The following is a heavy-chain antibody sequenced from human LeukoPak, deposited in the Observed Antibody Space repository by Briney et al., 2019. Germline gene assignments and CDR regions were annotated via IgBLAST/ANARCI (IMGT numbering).Heavy chain of an antibody. CDR2: IYTSGST. D-gene: IGHD3-10*01. Sequence: SETLSLTCTVSGGSISSYYWSWIRQPAGKGLEWIRRIYTSGSTNYNPSLKSRVTMSVDTSKNQFSLKLSSVTAADTAVYYCAREKGPKLLWFGEPSYWFDPWGQGTLVTVSS. J-gene: IGHJ5*02. V-gene: IGHV4-4*07. CDR3: AREKGPKLLWFGEPSYWFDP. CDR1: GGSISSYY.